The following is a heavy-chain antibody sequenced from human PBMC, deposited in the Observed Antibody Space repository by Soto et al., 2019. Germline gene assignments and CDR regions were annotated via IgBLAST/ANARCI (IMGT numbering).Heavy chain of an antibody. J-gene: IGHJ6*02. CDR3: AKEGRQWLTYYYYGMDV. CDR1: GFSLSSYG. V-gene: IGHV3-30*18. D-gene: IGHD6-19*01. Sequence: PGGSLRLSCAASGFSLSSYGMHWVRQVPGQGPEWVAVISYDGSKETYADSVKGRFTISRDNSKNTLYLQMNSLRVEDTALYYCAKEGRQWLTYYYYGMDVWGQGTSVTVSS. CDR2: ISYDGSKE.